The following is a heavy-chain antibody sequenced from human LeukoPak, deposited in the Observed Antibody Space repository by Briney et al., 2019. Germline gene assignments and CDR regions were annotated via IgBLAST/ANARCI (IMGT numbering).Heavy chain of an antibody. CDR2: ISYDGSNK. CDR1: GFTFSSYG. J-gene: IGHJ4*02. CDR3: AKDGSVDSSGYWHDY. D-gene: IGHD3-22*01. V-gene: IGHV3-30*18. Sequence: PGGSLRLSCAASGFTFSSYGMHWVRQAPGKGLEWVAVISYDGSNKYYADSVKGRFTISRDNSKNTLYLQMNSLRVEDTAVYYCAKDGSVDSSGYWHDYWGQGTLVTVSS.